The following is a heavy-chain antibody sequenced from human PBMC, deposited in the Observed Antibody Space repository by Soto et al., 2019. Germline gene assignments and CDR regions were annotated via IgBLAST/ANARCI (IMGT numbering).Heavy chain of an antibody. CDR1: GGSISSGDYY. V-gene: IGHV4-30-4*01. Sequence: PSETLSLTCPVSGGSISSGDYYWSWIRQPPGKGLEWIGYIYYSGSTYYNPSLKSRVTISVDTSKNQFSLKLSSVTAADTAVYYCARDVSRWWFDSSGPTIPSRLNWFDPWGQGTLVTVSS. CDR3: ARDVSRWWFDSSGPTIPSRLNWFDP. J-gene: IGHJ5*02. CDR2: IYYSGST. D-gene: IGHD3-22*01.